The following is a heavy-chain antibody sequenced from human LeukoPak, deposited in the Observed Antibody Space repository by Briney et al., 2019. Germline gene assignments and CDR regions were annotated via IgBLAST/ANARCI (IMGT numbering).Heavy chain of an antibody. CDR2: ISSSGSTI. Sequence: GGSLRLSCAASGFTFSSYEMNWVRQAPGKGLEWVSYISSSGSTIYYADSVKGRFTISGDNAKNSLYLQMNSLRAEDTAVYYCARGDIVVVPAAMGRYYYYYGMDVWGQGTTVTVSS. D-gene: IGHD2-2*01. CDR3: ARGDIVVVPAAMGRYYYYYGMDV. V-gene: IGHV3-48*03. J-gene: IGHJ6*02. CDR1: GFTFSSYE.